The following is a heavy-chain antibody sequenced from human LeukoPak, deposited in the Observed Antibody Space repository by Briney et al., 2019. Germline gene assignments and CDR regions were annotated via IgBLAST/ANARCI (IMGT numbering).Heavy chain of an antibody. Sequence: SETLSLTCTVSGGSISSCSYCWGWIRQPPGKGLEWIGTIYYSGSTYYNPSLKSRVTISVDTSKNQFSLKLSSVTAADTAVYYCAKVILTPQTPYNWFDPWGQGTLVTVSS. CDR2: IYYSGST. D-gene: IGHD3-10*01. CDR3: AKVILTPQTPYNWFDP. J-gene: IGHJ5*02. CDR1: GGSISSCSYC. V-gene: IGHV4-39*01.